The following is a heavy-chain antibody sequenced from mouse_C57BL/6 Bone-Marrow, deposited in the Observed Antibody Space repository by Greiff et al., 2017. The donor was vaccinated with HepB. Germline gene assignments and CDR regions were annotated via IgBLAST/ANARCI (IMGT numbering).Heavy chain of an antibody. J-gene: IGHJ2*01. CDR1: GFNIKDDY. Sequence: VQLKQSGAELVRPGASVKLSCTASGFNIKDDYMHWVKQRPEQGLEWIGWIDPENGDTEYASKFQGKATITADTSSNTAYLQLSSLTSEDTAVYYCTSFYDGYPDYWGQGTTLTVSS. CDR2: IDPENGDT. V-gene: IGHV14-4*01. D-gene: IGHD2-3*01. CDR3: TSFYDGYPDY.